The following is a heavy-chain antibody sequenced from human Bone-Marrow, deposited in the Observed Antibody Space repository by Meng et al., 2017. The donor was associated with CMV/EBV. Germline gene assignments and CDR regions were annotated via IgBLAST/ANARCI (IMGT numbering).Heavy chain of an antibody. Sequence: GGSLRLSCAASGFTFSSYWMHWVRQAPGKGLVWVSRINSDGSSTSYADSVKGRFTISRDNAKNTLYLQMNSLRAEDTAVHYCATIAVVVTTNLWGQGTLVTVSS. J-gene: IGHJ5*02. CDR1: GFTFSSYW. V-gene: IGHV3-74*01. D-gene: IGHD3-22*01. CDR3: ATIAVVVTTNL. CDR2: INSDGSST.